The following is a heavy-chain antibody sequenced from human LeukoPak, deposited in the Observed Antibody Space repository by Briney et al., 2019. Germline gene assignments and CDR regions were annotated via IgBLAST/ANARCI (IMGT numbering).Heavy chain of an antibody. CDR1: GGSISSSSYY. CDR3: ARGARGVTTFSAFDI. D-gene: IGHD4-17*01. Sequence: SETLSLTCTVSGGSISSSSYYWGWIRQPPGKGLEWIGNIYYSGSTYCNPSLKSRVTISVDTSKNQFSLKLSSVTAADTAVYYCARGARGVTTFSAFDIWGQGTMVTVSS. V-gene: IGHV4-39*07. J-gene: IGHJ3*02. CDR2: IYYSGST.